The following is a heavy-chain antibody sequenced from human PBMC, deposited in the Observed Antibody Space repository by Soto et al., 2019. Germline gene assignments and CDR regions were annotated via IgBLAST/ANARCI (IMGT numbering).Heavy chain of an antibody. Sequence: QITLKESGPALVKPTQTLTLTCTFSGFSLSSSDMAVGWIRQPPGKALEWLALIYWDDDKRYTPPVKNRLTSTKDTSKNQAVLMMTNFVPVDTGTYYCALFYASFRIPVQAFDVWGQGRTISVSS. CDR1: GFSLSSSDMA. CDR2: IYWDDDK. J-gene: IGHJ3*01. D-gene: IGHD3-3*02. V-gene: IGHV2-5*02. CDR3: ALFYASFRIPVQAFDV.